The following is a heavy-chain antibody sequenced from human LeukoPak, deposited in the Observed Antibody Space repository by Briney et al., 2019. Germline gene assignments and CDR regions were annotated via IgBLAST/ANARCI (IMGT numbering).Heavy chain of an antibody. D-gene: IGHD4-23*01. J-gene: IGHJ1*01. Sequence: ASVKVSCKASGYTFTNYGISWVRQAPGQGLEWMGWISAYDGYTDYAQKLQFRVTMTTDTSTSTAYMELRSLRSDDTAVYYCARDKAVTTEVTQHFQHWGQGTLVTVSS. CDR2: ISAYDGYT. CDR1: GYTFTNYG. CDR3: ARDKAVTTEVTQHFQH. V-gene: IGHV1-18*01.